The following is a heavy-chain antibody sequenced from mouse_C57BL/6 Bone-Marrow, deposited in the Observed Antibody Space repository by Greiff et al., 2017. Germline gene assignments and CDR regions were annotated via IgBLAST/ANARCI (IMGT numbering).Heavy chain of an antibody. J-gene: IGHJ1*03. Sequence: QVQLQQSGAELAKPGASVKLSCKASGYTFPSYWMHWVKQRPGQGLEWIGYINPSSGYTKYNQKFKDKATLTADKSSSTAYMQLSSLTYADSAVYYCARWDDGYYGGYWYFDVWGTGTTVTVSS. V-gene: IGHV1-7*01. CDR3: ARWDDGYYGGYWYFDV. CDR1: GYTFPSYW. D-gene: IGHD2-3*01. CDR2: INPSSGYT.